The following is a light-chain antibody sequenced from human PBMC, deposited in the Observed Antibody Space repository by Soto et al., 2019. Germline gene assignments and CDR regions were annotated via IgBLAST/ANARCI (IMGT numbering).Light chain of an antibody. CDR2: KAS. CDR1: QTISSW. J-gene: IGKJ1*01. Sequence: DIQMTQSPSTLSESVGDRVTITCRASQTISSWLAWYQQKPGKAPKLLIYKASTLKSGVPSRFSGSGSGTEFTLTISSLQPDDFATYYCQHYNSYSEALGQGTKVDIK. V-gene: IGKV1-5*03. CDR3: QHYNSYSEA.